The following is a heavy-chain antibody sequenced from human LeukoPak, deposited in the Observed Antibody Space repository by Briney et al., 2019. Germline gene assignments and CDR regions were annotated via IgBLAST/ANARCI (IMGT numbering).Heavy chain of an antibody. CDR3: ARRIAAAAAPYYFDY. CDR1: GFTFSSYW. Sequence: GGSLRLSCAASGFTFSSYWIHWVRQAPGKGLLWVSRINSDGSSTSYADSVKGRFTISRDNAKNTLYLQMNSLRTEDTAVYYCARRIAAAAAPYYFDYWGQGTLVTVSS. D-gene: IGHD6-13*01. V-gene: IGHV3-74*01. CDR2: INSDGSST. J-gene: IGHJ4*02.